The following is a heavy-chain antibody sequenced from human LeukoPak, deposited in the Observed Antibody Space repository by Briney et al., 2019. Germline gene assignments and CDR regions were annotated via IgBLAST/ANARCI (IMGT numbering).Heavy chain of an antibody. J-gene: IGHJ4*02. V-gene: IGHV3-30-3*01. CDR3: ATGPRLMLRGVLSSRFDG. CDR1: GFTFSNFD. D-gene: IGHD3-10*01. CDR2: ISHDGSNK. Sequence: GRSLRLSCAASGFTFSNFDMHWVRQAPGEGLEWVAVISHDGSNKFYADSVKGRFTISRDNSQNTLYLQMNSLRGEDTAVYYCATGPRLMLRGVLSSRFDGWGPGTQVTVSS.